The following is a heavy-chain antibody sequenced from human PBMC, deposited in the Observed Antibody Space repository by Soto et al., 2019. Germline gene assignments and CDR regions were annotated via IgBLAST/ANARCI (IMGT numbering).Heavy chain of an antibody. Sequence: GASVKVSCKASGYTFTSYGISWVRQAPGQGLEWMGWISAYNGNTNYAQKLQGRVTMTTDTSTSTAYMELRSLRSDDTAVYYCARKAEDMVRGVPYDYYGMEVWGQGTTVTVSS. J-gene: IGHJ6*02. CDR3: ARKAEDMVRGVPYDYYGMEV. CDR1: GYTFTSYG. V-gene: IGHV1-18*01. D-gene: IGHD3-10*01. CDR2: ISAYNGNT.